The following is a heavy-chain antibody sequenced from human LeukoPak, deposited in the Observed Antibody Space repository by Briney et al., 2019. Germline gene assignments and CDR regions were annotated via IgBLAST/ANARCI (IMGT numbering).Heavy chain of an antibody. CDR2: IYSGGST. CDR3: ARDWAY. J-gene: IGHJ4*02. V-gene: IGHV3-66*01. CDR1: GFTVSSNY. D-gene: IGHD7-27*01. Sequence: GGSLRLSCVASGFTVSSNYMSWVRQAPGKGLEWVSVIYSGGSTYYADSVKGRFTISRDNSKNTLYLQMNSLRAEDTAVYYCARDWAYWGQGTLVTVSS.